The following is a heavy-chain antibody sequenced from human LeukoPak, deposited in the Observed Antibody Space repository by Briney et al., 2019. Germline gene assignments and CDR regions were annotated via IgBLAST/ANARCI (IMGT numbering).Heavy chain of an antibody. CDR3: ARLSYSSRQTTLLDY. J-gene: IGHJ4*02. Sequence: ASVKVSCKASGYTFTGYYMHWVRQAPGQGLEWMGWINPNSGGTNYAQKLQGRVTMTTDTSTSTAYMELSRLRSDDTAVYYCARLSYSSRQTTLLDYWGQGTLVTVSS. V-gene: IGHV1-2*02. CDR1: GYTFTGYY. CDR2: INPNSGGT. D-gene: IGHD6-13*01.